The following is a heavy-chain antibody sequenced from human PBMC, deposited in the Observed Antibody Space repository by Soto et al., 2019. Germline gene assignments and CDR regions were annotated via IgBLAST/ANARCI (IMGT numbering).Heavy chain of an antibody. Sequence: ASLKVSCKASGYTFTIYAMHWVCQAPGQRLEWMGWINAGNGNTKYSQKFQGRVTITRDTSASTAYMELSSLRSEDTAVYYCARDLGGWPDYWGQGTLVTVSS. CDR3: ARDLGGWPDY. CDR2: INAGNGNT. D-gene: IGHD2-15*01. J-gene: IGHJ4*02. CDR1: GYTFTIYA. V-gene: IGHV1-3*01.